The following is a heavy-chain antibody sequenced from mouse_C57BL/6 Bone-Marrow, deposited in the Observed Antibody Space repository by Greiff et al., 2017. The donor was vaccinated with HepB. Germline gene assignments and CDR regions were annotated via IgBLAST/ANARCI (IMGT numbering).Heavy chain of an antibody. J-gene: IGHJ1*03. V-gene: IGHV5-15*01. CDR3: ARHGYGSRREYFDV. D-gene: IGHD1-1*01. Sequence: EVQLQESGGGLVQPGGSLKLSCAASGFTFSDYGMAWVRQAPRKGPEWVAFISNLAYSIYYADTVTGRFTISRENAKNTLYLEMSSLRSEDTAMYYCARHGYGSRREYFDVWGTGTTVTVSS. CDR2: ISNLAYSI. CDR1: GFTFSDYG.